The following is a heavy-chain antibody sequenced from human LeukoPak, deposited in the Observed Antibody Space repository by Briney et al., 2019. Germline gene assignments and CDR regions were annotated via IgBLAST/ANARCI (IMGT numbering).Heavy chain of an antibody. CDR2: ISGSGGST. D-gene: IGHD6-6*01. CDR1: GYPFAGYA. Sequence: QPGGSLRLFCAASGYPFAGYAMTWVRQAPGEGLEWVSLISGSGGSTYYAGDVKGRFTISRDNSKNALYLRMNSLRAEDTAVYYCAHWGSSEPFDYWGQGTLVTVSS. V-gene: IGHV3-23*01. J-gene: IGHJ4*02. CDR3: AHWGSSEPFDY.